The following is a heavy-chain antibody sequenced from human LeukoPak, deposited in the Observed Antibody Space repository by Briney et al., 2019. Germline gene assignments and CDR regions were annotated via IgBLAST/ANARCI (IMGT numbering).Heavy chain of an antibody. J-gene: IGHJ4*02. CDR2: ISSSSTI. D-gene: IGHD1-1*01. V-gene: IGHV3-48*01. Sequence: GGSLRLSCAASGFTFSSYSMNWVRQAPGKGLEWVSYISSSSTIYYADSVKGRFTISRDNAKNSLYLQMNSLRAEDTAVYYCARRNGPDCWGQGTLVTVSS. CDR3: ARRNGPDC. CDR1: GFTFSSYS.